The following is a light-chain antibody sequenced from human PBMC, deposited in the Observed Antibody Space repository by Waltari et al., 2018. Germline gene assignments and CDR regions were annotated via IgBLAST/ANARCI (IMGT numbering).Light chain of an antibody. CDR1: SSDIGDYNF. CDR2: EVS. Sequence: QSALTQPPSASGSPGQSVTIPCTGTSSDIGDYNFVPWYQQHPGKAPTRMIYEVSKRPSGVPDRFSGSKSGYTASLTVSGLQAEDEAEYYCSSYGGRNNLIFGGGTKLTVL. J-gene: IGLJ2*01. CDR3: SSYGGRNNLI. V-gene: IGLV2-8*01.